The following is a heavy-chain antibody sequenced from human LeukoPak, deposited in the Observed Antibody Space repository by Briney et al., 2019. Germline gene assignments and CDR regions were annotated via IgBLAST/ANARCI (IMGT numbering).Heavy chain of an antibody. J-gene: IGHJ4*02. CDR1: GFTVSSNY. CDR3: ARDTSGIPGY. D-gene: IGHD3-10*01. CDR2: IYSGGTT. Sequence: GGSLRLSCAASGFTVSSNYMSWVRQAPGKGLEWVSVIYSGGTTYYADSVKGRFTISRDNSKNTLYLQMNSLRAEDTAVYYCARDTSGIPGYWGQGTLVTVSS. V-gene: IGHV3-53*01.